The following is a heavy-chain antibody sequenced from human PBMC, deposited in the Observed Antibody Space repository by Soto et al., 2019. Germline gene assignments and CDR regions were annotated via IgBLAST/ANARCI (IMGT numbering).Heavy chain of an antibody. J-gene: IGHJ2*01. V-gene: IGHV1-3*01. D-gene: IGHD3-9*01. CDR3: AREGRTNDDILTGYPGGWYFDL. Sequence: QVPLVQSGAEVKKPGASVKVSCKASGYTFTSYAMHWVRQAPGQRLEWMGWINAGNGNTKYSQKFQGRVTITRETSASTAYMELSSLRSEDTAVYYCAREGRTNDDILTGYPGGWYFDLWGRGTLVTVSS. CDR2: INAGNGNT. CDR1: GYTFTSYA.